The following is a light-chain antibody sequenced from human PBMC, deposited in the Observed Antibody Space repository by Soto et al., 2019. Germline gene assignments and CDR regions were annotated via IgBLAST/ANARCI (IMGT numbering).Light chain of an antibody. CDR3: CSYAGNFIWV. CDR2: DVI. CDR1: TSDVGAYNL. J-gene: IGLJ3*02. Sequence: QSALTQPRSVSGSPGQSITLSCDGSTSDVGAYNLVSWYQQHPGEAPKLMIYDVIKRPSGVPYRFSGSKSGNTASLTISGLQDDDEADYYCCSYAGNFIWVFGGGTKLTVL. V-gene: IGLV2-11*01.